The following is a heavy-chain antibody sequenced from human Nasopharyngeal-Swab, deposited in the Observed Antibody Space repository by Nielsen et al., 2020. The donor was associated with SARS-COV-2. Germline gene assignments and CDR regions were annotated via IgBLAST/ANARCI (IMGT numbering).Heavy chain of an antibody. CDR2: IYHSGST. V-gene: IGHV4-59*12. D-gene: IGHD5-24*01. Sequence: SETLSLTCTVSGGSISSYYWSWIRQPPGKGLEWIGEIYHSGSTNYNPSLKSRVTISVDKSKNQFSLKLSSVTAADTAVYYCAREMASFDNWGQGTLVTVSS. CDR3: AREMASFDN. CDR1: GGSISSYY. J-gene: IGHJ4*02.